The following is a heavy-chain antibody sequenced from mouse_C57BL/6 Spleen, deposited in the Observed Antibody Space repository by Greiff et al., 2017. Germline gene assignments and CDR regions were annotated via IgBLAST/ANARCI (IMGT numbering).Heavy chain of an antibody. J-gene: IGHJ3*01. V-gene: IGHV5-4*01. Sequence: EVLLLQSGGGLVMPGASLKLSCAASGFTFSSYAMPWVRQTPGQRLEWVATISDCGSYTYYPDNVKGRFTFSRDNAKNNLYLQMSHLKSEDTAMYYCARVRPYGGGYGAFAYWGQGTLVTVSA. D-gene: IGHD1-1*01. CDR2: ISDCGSYT. CDR3: ARVRPYGGGYGAFAY. CDR1: GFTFSSYA.